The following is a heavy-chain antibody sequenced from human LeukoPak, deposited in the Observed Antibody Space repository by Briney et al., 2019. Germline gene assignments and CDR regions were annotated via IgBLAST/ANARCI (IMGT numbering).Heavy chain of an antibody. D-gene: IGHD3-10*01. CDR3: ARDSRDVLWFGELLF. CDR2: ISGSGDST. J-gene: IGHJ4*02. Sequence: GGSLRLSCAASGFTFINYAMTWVRQAPGKGLEWVSAISGSGDSTFNADSVKGRFTISRDNSKNTLYLQMNSLRAEDTAVYYCARDSRDVLWFGELLFWGQGTLVTVSS. V-gene: IGHV3-23*01. CDR1: GFTFINYA.